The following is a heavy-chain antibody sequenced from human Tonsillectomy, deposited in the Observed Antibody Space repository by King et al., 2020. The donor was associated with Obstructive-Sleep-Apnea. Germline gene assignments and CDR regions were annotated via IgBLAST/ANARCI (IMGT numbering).Heavy chain of an antibody. J-gene: IGHJ4*02. CDR1: GYSLSSDYS. V-gene: IGHV4-38-2*02. CDR2: IYHSGTI. D-gene: IGHD3-22*01. Sequence: VQLQESGPGLVKPSETLSLTCTVSGYSLSSDYSWGWLRQPPGKGLEWIGNIYHSGTIYYNPSLKSRVTISLDTSNNQFFLKLRSVTAADTAVYYCARAPGRYYYDSSGFYSYFDYWGQGTLVTVSS. CDR3: ARAPGRYYYDSSGFYSYFDY.